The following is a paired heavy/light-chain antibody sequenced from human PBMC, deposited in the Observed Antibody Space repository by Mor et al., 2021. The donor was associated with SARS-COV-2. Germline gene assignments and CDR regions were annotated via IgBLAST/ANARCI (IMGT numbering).Light chain of an antibody. CDR1: NIETKN. Sequence: SYDLTQALSVSVALGQTARITCGGSNIETKNVHWYQQKPGQAPVLVIYKDAGRPSGIPDRFSGSNSGNTATLTISRVQVGDEADYYCQVWDRSTAWVFGGGTKLTVL. J-gene: IGLJ3*02. V-gene: IGLV3-9*01. CDR3: QVWDRSTAWV. CDR2: KDA.
Heavy chain of an antibody. CDR1: GYEFSNYY. CDR3: TKLEGGNVTPNYNWFDS. Sequence: EVQLVQSGAEVKKPGESLKIFCEALGYEFSNYYIGWVRQTPGKGLEWMGVIYPGSSDARYNPTFQGQVTISADKSINTAYLQWDSLKASDTAMYYCTKLEGGNVTPNYNWFDSWGPGTLVTVSS. V-gene: IGHV5-51*03. CDR2: IYPGSSDA. D-gene: IGHD1-1*01. J-gene: IGHJ5*01.